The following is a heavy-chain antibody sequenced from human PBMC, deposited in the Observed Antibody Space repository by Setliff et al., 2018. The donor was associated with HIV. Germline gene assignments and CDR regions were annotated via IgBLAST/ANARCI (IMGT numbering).Heavy chain of an antibody. CDR2: IHTTGST. J-gene: IGHJ5*02. Sequence: PSETLSLTCSVSGDSISSGSYYWSWIRLPAGKGLEWIGQIHTTGSTNYNPSLKSRVTISMDTSKNQFSLNLNSVTATDTAVYYCAGSIVVVTAAPLTWGQGTLVTVSS. CDR3: AGSIVVVTAAPLT. CDR1: GDSISSGSYY. D-gene: IGHD2-21*02. V-gene: IGHV4-61*09.